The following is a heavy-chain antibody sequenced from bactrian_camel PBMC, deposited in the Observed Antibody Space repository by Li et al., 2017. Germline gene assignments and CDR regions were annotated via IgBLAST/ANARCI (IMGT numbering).Heavy chain of an antibody. D-gene: IGHD2*01. V-gene: IGHV3S26*01. CDR3: AADLLCGGSRLSELFEMRGDEHNY. CDR1: GYTGSSYC. CDR2: IDSDGTT. J-gene: IGHJ4*01. Sequence: VQLVESGGGPVQAGGSLSLSCVASGYTGSSYCMGWFRQTPEKGREGVAVIDSDGTTSYAESVKDRFTISRDNAKNTLYLQMNSLKPDDTAIYYCAADLLCGGSRLSELFEMRGDEHNYWGQGTQVTVS.